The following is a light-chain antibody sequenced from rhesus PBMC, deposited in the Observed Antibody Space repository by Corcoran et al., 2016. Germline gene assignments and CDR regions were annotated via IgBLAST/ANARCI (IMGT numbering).Light chain of an antibody. CDR2: RAS. V-gene: IGKV1-69*01. J-gene: IGKJ2*01. CDR3: RQHDNSPYS. Sequence: DIQMTQSPSSLSASVGDRVTVTCRASQDINKELSWYQQKPGKAPKFLIYRASNLETGVPSRFSGSGSGTIFTLTISSLQPKGIATYYCRQHDNSPYSFGQGTKVEIK. CDR1: QDINKE.